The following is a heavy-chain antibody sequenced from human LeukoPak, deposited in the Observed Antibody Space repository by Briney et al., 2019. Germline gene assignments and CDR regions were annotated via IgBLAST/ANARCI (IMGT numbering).Heavy chain of an antibody. CDR3: ARDDYRDYGGPFYY. D-gene: IGHD4-17*01. V-gene: IGHV1-18*01. CDR2: ISGYNGNM. J-gene: IGHJ4*02. Sequence: RASVKVSCKASGYTFTSYGISWVRQAPGQGLEWMGWISGYNGNMKYVQKFQGRVTMTTDTSTSTAYMELRSLPSDDTAIYYCARDDYRDYGGPFYYWGQGSLVTVSS. CDR1: GYTFTSYG.